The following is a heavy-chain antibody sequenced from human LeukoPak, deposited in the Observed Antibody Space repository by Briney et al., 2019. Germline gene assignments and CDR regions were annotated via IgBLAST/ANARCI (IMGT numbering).Heavy chain of an antibody. CDR2: ICSGGDT. CDR3: ARRYCSGGTCYFFDY. V-gene: IGHV3-53*01. CDR1: GFTVSSNC. J-gene: IGHJ4*02. D-gene: IGHD2-15*01. Sequence: GGSLRLSCAASGFTVSSNCMSWVRQAPGKGLEWVSLICSGGDTYYADSVKGRFTISRDDSKNTLYLQMNSLRAEDTAVYYCARRYCSGGTCYFFDYWGQGTLVTVSS.